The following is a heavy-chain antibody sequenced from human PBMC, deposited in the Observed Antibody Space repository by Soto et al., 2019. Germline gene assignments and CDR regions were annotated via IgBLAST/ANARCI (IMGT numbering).Heavy chain of an antibody. Sequence: SQTLSLTCAISGDSVSSNSAAWNWIRRSPSRGLEWLGRTYYRSKWYNDYAVSVKSRITINPDTSKNQFSLQLSSVTPEDTAVYYCAREAYDSSETFDYWGQGTLVTVSS. CDR2: TYYRSKWYN. D-gene: IGHD3-22*01. V-gene: IGHV6-1*01. CDR3: AREAYDSSETFDY. CDR1: GDSVSSNSAA. J-gene: IGHJ4*02.